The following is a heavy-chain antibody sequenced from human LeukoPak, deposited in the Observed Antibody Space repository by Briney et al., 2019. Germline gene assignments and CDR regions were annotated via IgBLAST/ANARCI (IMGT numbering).Heavy chain of an antibody. V-gene: IGHV4-61*02. J-gene: IGHJ4*02. CDR2: TYTSGST. CDR3: AREVGYYWFDY. Sequence: SETLSLTCTVSGGSISSGSYYWSWIRQPAGKGLEWIGRTYTSGSTNYNPSLKSRVTISVDTSKNQFSLKLSSVTAADTAVYYCAREVGYYWFDYWGQGTLVTVSS. CDR1: GGSISSGSYY. D-gene: IGHD1-20*01.